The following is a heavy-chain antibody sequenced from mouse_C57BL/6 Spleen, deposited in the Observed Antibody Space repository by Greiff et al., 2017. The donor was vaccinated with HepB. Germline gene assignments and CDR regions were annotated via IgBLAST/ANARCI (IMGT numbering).Heavy chain of an antibody. J-gene: IGHJ3*01. D-gene: IGHD2-4*01. V-gene: IGHV5-2*01. CDR2: INSDGGST. CDR3: ARYDYDGAWFAY. CDR1: EYEFPSHD. Sequence: DVMLVESGGGLVQPGESLKLSCESNEYEFPSHDMSWVRKTPEKRLELVAAINSDGGSTYYPATMERRFIISRDNTKKTLYLQMSSLRSEDTALYYCARYDYDGAWFAYWGQGTLVTVSA.